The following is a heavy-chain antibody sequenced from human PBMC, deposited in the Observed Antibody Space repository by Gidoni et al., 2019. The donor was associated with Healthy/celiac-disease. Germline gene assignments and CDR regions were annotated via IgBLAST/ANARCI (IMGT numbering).Heavy chain of an antibody. V-gene: IGHV4-39*01. CDR2: IYYSGST. CDR3: ARHPGEAYDFWYPYGMDV. Sequence: QLQLQESGPGLVKPSETLSLTCTVSGGSISSSSYYWGWIRQPPGKGLEWIGSIYYSGSTYYNPSLKSRVTISVDTSKNQFSLKLSSVTAADTAVYYCARHPGEAYDFWYPYGMDVWGQGTTVTVSS. D-gene: IGHD3-3*01. CDR1: GGSISSSSYY. J-gene: IGHJ6*02.